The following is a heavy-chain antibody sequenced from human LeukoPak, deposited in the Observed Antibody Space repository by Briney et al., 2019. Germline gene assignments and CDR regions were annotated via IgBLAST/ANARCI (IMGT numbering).Heavy chain of an antibody. V-gene: IGHV3-48*03. CDR3: ARVPGILGDYYYGMDV. CDR2: ISSSGSTI. Sequence: GGSLRLSCAASGFTFSSYEMNWVRQAPGKGLEWVSYISSSGSTINYADSVKGRFTISRDNAKNSLYLQMNSLRAEDTAVYYCARVPGILGDYYYGMDVWGKGTTVTVSS. CDR1: GFTFSSYE. D-gene: IGHD1-1*01. J-gene: IGHJ6*04.